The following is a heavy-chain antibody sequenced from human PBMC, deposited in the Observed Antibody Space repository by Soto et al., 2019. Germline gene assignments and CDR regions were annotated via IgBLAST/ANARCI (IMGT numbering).Heavy chain of an antibody. D-gene: IGHD6-19*01. CDR1: GLTFSTFA. CDR2: ISGSGGDT. Sequence: GGSLRLSCAASGLTFSTFAMNWVRQPPGKGLEWVSVISGSGGDTYYADSVKGRFTISRDNSKNTLYLEMNSLRAEDTAVYYCAKGRYSSPIHYFDYWGQGTLVTVSS. V-gene: IGHV3-23*01. J-gene: IGHJ4*02. CDR3: AKGRYSSPIHYFDY.